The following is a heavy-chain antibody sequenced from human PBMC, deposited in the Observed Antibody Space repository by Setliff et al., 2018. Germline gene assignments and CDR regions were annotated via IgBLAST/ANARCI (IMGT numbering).Heavy chain of an antibody. J-gene: IGHJ4*02. CDR3: ARDDGSSSFFDY. V-gene: IGHV1-2*02. CDR1: GYTFTGYY. Sequence: ASVKVSCKASGYTFTGYYMHWVRQAPGQGLEWMGWINPNSGGTNYAQKFQGRVTMTTDTSTTTAYMELRSLTSDDTAVYYCARDDGSSSFFDYWGQGTLVTVS. D-gene: IGHD3-10*01. CDR2: INPNSGGT.